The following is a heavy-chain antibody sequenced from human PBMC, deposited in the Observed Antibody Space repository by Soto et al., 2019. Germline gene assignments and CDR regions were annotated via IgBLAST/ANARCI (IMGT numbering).Heavy chain of an antibody. CDR1: GFTFSSYS. D-gene: IGHD2-2*01. CDR2: ISSSSSTI. CDR3: AGTSSHVFYGMDV. V-gene: IGHV3-48*02. J-gene: IGHJ6*02. Sequence: PGGALGVYCAASGFTFSSYSMNWVRQAPGKGLEWVSYISSSSSTIYYADSVKGRFTISRDNAKNSLYLQMNSLRDEDTAVYYCAGTSSHVFYGMDVWGQGTTVTVSS.